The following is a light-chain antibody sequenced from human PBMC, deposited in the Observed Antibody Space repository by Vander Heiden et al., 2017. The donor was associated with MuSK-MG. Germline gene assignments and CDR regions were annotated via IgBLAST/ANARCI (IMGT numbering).Light chain of an antibody. J-gene: IGKJ4*01. CDR1: QSISSY. CDR3: QQEDSTPFT. CDR2: AAS. Sequence: DSQMTQSPSSLSASVGDRVTITCRASQSISSYLNWYQQKPGKAPKLLIYAASSLQSGVPSRFSGSGSGTDFTLTISRLQPEDFAPYYCQQEDSTPFTFGEGTKVEIK. V-gene: IGKV1-39*01.